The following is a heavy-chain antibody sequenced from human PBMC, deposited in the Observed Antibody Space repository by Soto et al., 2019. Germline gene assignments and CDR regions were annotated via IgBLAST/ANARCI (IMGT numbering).Heavy chain of an antibody. CDR2: IYPGDSDT. Sequence: GESLKISCTGSGYSFTSYWIGWVRQMPGKGLEWMGIIYPGDSDTRYSPSFQGQVTISADKSISTAYLQWSSLKASDTAMYYCARHASVAMALYGMDVWGQGTTVTVSS. V-gene: IGHV5-51*01. D-gene: IGHD5-18*01. CDR1: GYSFTSYW. J-gene: IGHJ6*02. CDR3: ARHASVAMALYGMDV.